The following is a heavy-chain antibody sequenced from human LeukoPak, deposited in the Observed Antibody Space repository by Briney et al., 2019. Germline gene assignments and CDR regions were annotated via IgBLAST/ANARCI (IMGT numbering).Heavy chain of an antibody. CDR2: IYYSGST. D-gene: IGHD6-13*01. J-gene: IGHJ3*02. V-gene: IGHV4-59*01. Sequence: SETLSLTCTVSGVSISSYYWSWIRQPPGKGLEGIGYIYYSGSTNYNPSLKSRVTISVDTSKNQFSLKLSSVTAADTAVYYCARLYRSSSWYAFDIWGQGTMVTVSS. CDR3: ARLYRSSSWYAFDI. CDR1: GVSISSYY.